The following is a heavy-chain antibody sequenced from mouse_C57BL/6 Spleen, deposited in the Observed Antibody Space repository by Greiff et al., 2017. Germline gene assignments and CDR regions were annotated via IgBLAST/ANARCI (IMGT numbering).Heavy chain of an antibody. Sequence: EVMLVESGGGLVQPGGSLSLSCAASGFTFTDYYMSWVRQPPGKALEWLGFISNKANGHTTEYSVSVKGLFTKSRDKSQSILYLQMNALRAEDSATYYCARPFYGYAMDYWGQGTSVTVSS. D-gene: IGHD1-1*01. CDR1: GFTFTDYY. V-gene: IGHV7-3*01. CDR3: ARPFYGYAMDY. CDR2: ISNKANGHTT. J-gene: IGHJ4*01.